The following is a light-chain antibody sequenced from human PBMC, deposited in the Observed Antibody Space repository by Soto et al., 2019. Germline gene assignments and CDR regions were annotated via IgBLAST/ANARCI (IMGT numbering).Light chain of an antibody. CDR3: SSYTGGNPSYV. V-gene: IGLV2-8*01. CDR1: SSDVGGYDY. J-gene: IGLJ1*01. CDR2: EVT. Sequence: QSALTQPPSASGSPGQSVTISCTGTSSDVGGYDYVSWYQQHPGKAPKLMIYEVTIRPSGVSDRFSGSKSGNTASLTVSELQAEDEADYYCSSYTGGNPSYVFGTGTKLTVL.